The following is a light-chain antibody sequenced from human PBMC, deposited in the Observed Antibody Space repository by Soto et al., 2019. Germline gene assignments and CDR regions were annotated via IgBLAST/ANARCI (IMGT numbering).Light chain of an antibody. CDR1: QDISKY. J-gene: IGKJ2*01. CDR2: DAS. CDR3: QQFDTLPPA. V-gene: IGKV1-33*01. Sequence: DIHMTQSPSSLSASVGDRVTISCQASQDISKYLNWYQQHPGKAPRLLIYDASSLDAGVPSRFSGSGSGTDFTFTIDSLQPEDIATYFCQQFDTLPPAFGQGTKLEIK.